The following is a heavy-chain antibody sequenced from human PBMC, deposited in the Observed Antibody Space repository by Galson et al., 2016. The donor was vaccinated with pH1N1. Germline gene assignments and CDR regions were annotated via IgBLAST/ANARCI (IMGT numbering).Heavy chain of an antibody. V-gene: IGHV3-11*03. Sequence: SLRLSCAASGFTFSDYYMTWVRQPPGKGPEWVSYISPTDGYTNYRDSVKGRFSISRGNAKNSVYLQMNDLRVEDTAKYFCVRSQYSGSSFDSWGQGTLVSVSS. CDR3: VRSQYSGSSFDS. D-gene: IGHD5-12*01. CDR1: GFTFSDYY. CDR2: ISPTDGYT. J-gene: IGHJ4*02.